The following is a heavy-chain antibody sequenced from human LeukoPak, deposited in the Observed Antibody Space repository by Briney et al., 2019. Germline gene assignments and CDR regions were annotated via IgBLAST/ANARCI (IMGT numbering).Heavy chain of an antibody. D-gene: IGHD4-17*01. J-gene: IGHJ2*01. CDR3: ARTYGDYGYWYFDL. CDR2: IYTSGST. CDR1: GASISSYY. Sequence: SETLSLTCTVSGASISSYYWSWIRQPAGKGLEWIGRIYTSGSTNYNPSLKSRVTMSVDTSKNQFSLKLSSVTAADTAVYYCARTYGDYGYWYFDLWGRGTLVTVSS. V-gene: IGHV4-4*07.